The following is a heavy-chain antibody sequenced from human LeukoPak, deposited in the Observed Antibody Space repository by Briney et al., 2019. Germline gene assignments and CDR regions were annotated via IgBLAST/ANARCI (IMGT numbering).Heavy chain of an antibody. CDR3: ARGTCSSTSCFLFDY. V-gene: IGHV3-21*01. CDR2: ISSSSSYI. J-gene: IGHJ4*02. CDR1: GFTFSSYS. Sequence: GGSLRLSCAASGFTFSSYSMNWVRQAPGKGLEWVSSISSSSSYIYYADSVKGRFTISRDNAKNSLYLQMNSLRAEDTAVYYCARGTCSSTSCFLFDYWGQGTLVTASS. D-gene: IGHD2-2*01.